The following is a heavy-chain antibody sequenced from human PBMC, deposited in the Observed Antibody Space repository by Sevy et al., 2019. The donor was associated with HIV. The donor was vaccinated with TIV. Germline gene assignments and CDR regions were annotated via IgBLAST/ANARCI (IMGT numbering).Heavy chain of an antibody. V-gene: IGHV3-23*01. Sequence: GGSLRLSCVASGFSLNNYWMNWVRQAPGKGLEWVSVISGSGSYTYYADSVKGRFTISRDTSKNTLDLQMNSLRAEDTAVYYCAKEKEMSMYYFHSWGQGTLVTVSS. CDR1: GFSLNNYW. CDR2: ISGSGSYT. J-gene: IGHJ4*02. D-gene: IGHD3-10*02. CDR3: AKEKEMSMYYFHS.